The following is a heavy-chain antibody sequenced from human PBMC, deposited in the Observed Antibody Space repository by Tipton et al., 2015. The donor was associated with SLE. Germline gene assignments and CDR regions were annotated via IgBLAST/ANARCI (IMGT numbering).Heavy chain of an antibody. D-gene: IGHD3-10*01. J-gene: IGHJ3*02. Sequence: GLVKPSQTLSLTCAISGDSVSSNSAAWNWIRQSPSRGLEWLGRTYYRSKWYNDYAVSVKSRITINPDTSKNQFSLKLSSVTAADTAVYYCARGFPKTYNYGSGSSSAFDIWGQGTMVTVSS. CDR3: ARGFPKTYNYGSGSSSAFDI. CDR2: TYYRSKWYN. CDR1: GDSVSSNSAA. V-gene: IGHV6-1*01.